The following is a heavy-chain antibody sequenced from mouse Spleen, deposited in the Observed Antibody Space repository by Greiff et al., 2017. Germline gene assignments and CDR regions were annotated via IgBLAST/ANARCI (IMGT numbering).Heavy chain of an antibody. V-gene: IGHV1-80*01. J-gene: IGHJ2*01. D-gene: IGHD1-1*01. CDR3: ARSGYYDGSYPYYFDY. CDR2: IYPGDGDT. Sequence: VQLQQSGAELVKPGASVKISCKASGYAFSSYWMNWVKQRPGKGLEWIGQIYPGDGDTNYNGKFKGKATLTADKSSSTAYMQLSSLTSEDSAVYFCARSGYYDGSYPYYFDYWGQGTTLTVSS. CDR1: GYAFSSYW.